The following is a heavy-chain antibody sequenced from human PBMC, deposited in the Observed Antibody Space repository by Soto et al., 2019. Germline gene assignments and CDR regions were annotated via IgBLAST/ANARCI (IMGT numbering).Heavy chain of an antibody. D-gene: IGHD6-19*01. J-gene: IGHJ4*02. CDR1: GFTA. Sequence: GGSLRLSCAASGFTAMSWVRKAPGKGLEWVSVISGSGGSTYYADSVKGRFTISRDNSKNTLYLQMNSLRAEDTAVYYCAKLSSGWFGPFDYWGQGTLVTVSS. V-gene: IGHV3-23*01. CDR3: AKLSSGWFGPFDY. CDR2: ISGSGGST.